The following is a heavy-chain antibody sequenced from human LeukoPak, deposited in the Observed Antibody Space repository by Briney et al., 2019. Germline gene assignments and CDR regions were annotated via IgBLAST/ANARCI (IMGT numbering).Heavy chain of an antibody. CDR1: GGSISSYY. Sequence: PSETLSLTCTVSGGSISSYYWSWIRQPPGKGLEWIGYLYYSGSTYHNPSLNSRVTISVDTSKNQFSLKLSSVTAADTAVYYCAKFDYDSASFDYWGKGTLVTVSS. CDR2: LYYSGST. D-gene: IGHD3-22*01. CDR3: AKFDYDSASFDY. J-gene: IGHJ4*02. V-gene: IGHV4-59*01.